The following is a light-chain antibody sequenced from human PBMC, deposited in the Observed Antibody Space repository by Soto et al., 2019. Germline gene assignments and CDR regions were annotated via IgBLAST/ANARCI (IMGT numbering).Light chain of an antibody. CDR1: SSNIGAGYD. J-gene: IGLJ2*01. Sequence: QSVLTQPPSVSGAPGQRVTISCTGSSSNIGAGYDVHWYQQLPGTAPKLLIYGNSNRPSGVPDRFSGSKSGTSASLAITGLQAEDEAYYYCQSHDSSLSGYVVFGGGTKLTVL. V-gene: IGLV1-40*01. CDR3: QSHDSSLSGYVV. CDR2: GNS.